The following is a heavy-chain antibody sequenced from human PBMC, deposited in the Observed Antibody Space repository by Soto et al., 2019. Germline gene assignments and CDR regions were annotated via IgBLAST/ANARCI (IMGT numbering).Heavy chain of an antibody. J-gene: IGHJ5*02. CDR3: AKDPAGDGYNNWFDP. Sequence: GGSLRLSCAASGFTFSIYGMHWVRQAPGKGLEWVAVISYDGSNKYYADSVKGRFTISRDNSKNTLYLQMNSLRAEDTAVYYCAKDPAGDGYNNWFDPWGQGTLVTVSS. CDR1: GFTFSIYG. CDR2: ISYDGSNK. V-gene: IGHV3-30*18. D-gene: IGHD5-12*01.